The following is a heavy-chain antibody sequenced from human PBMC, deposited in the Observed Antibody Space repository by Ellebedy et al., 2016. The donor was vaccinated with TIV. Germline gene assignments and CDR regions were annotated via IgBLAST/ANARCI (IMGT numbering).Heavy chain of an antibody. CDR3: AKDVRYTTGWGGALDI. CDR1: GFNFGGHA. J-gene: IGHJ3*02. CDR2: IGGSCYST. D-gene: IGHD2-8*02. V-gene: IGHV3-23*01. Sequence: PGGSLRLSCTASGFNFGGHAMKWVRQAPGKGPEWVSSIGGSCYSTHYADSVKGRFTISRDNSRNTLYLQMNSLRGEDTAVYFCAKDVRYTTGWGGALDIWGQGAMVTVSS.